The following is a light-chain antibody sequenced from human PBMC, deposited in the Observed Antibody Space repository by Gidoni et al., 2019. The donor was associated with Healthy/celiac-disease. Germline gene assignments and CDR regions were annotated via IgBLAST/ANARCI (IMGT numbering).Light chain of an antibody. J-gene: IGLJ3*02. CDR2: GNS. Sequence: QSVLTQPPSVSGAPGQRVTISGTGSSSNIGAGYDVHWYQQLPGTAPKLLIYGNSNRPSGFPDRFSGSKSGTSASLAITGLQAEDEADYYCQSYDSSLSGSWVFGGGTKLTVL. V-gene: IGLV1-40*01. CDR3: QSYDSSLSGSWV. CDR1: SSNIGAGYD.